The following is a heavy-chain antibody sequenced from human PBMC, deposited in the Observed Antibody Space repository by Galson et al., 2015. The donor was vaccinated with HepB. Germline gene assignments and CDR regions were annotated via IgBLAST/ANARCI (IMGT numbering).Heavy chain of an antibody. D-gene: IGHD2-15*01. CDR1: GGSISSYY. CDR2: IYTSGST. J-gene: IGHJ2*01. CDR3: ARQDLKRYCSGGSCYSIWYLDL. V-gene: IGHV4-4*07. Sequence: ETLSLTCTVSGGSISSYYWSWIRQPAGKGLEWIGRIYTSGSTNYNPSLKSRVTMSVDTSKNQFSLKLSSVTAADTAVYYCARQDLKRYCSGGSCYSIWYLDLWGRGTLVTVSS.